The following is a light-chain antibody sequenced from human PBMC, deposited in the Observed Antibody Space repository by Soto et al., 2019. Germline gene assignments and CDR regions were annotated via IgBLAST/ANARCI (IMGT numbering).Light chain of an antibody. CDR1: SSDLGGYNY. Sequence: QSALTQPPSASGSPGQSVTISCTGTSSDLGGYNYFSWYQHHPGKAPKLMIYEVNKRPSGVPDRFSGSRSGNTASLTVSVLQGEEQPYYYCSSFPARTPEVDFGGGTQLTLL. CDR2: EVN. V-gene: IGLV2-8*01. CDR3: SSFPARTPEVD. J-gene: IGLJ2*01.